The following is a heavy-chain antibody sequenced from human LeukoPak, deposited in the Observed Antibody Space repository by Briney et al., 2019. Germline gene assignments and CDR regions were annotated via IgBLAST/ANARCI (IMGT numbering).Heavy chain of an antibody. D-gene: IGHD3-22*01. J-gene: IGHJ3*02. CDR2: IYHSGST. Sequence: SETLSLTCAVSGGSISSGGYSWSWIRQPPGTGLECSGYIYHSGSTYYNPSLKSRVTISVDRSKNQFSLKLSSVTAADTAVYYCARVYVGSSGYCPRLDAFDIWGQGTMVTVSS. CDR3: ARVYVGSSGYCPRLDAFDI. CDR1: GGSISSGGYS. V-gene: IGHV4-30-2*01.